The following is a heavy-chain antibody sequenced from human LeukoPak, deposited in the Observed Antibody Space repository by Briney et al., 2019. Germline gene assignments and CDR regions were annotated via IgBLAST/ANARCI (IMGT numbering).Heavy chain of an antibody. CDR2: IRYDGSNK. Sequence: GGSLRLSCAASGFTFSSYGMHWVRQAPGKGLEWVAFIRYDGSNKYYADSVKGRFTISRDNAKNSLYLQMNSLRAEDTAVYYCARANDNYYYYYMDVWGKGTTVTISS. CDR1: GFTFSSYG. CDR3: ARANDNYYYYYMDV. J-gene: IGHJ6*03. D-gene: IGHD3-9*01. V-gene: IGHV3-30*02.